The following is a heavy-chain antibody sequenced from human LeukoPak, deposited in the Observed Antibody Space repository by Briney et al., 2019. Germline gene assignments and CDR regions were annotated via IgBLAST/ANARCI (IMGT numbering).Heavy chain of an antibody. CDR3: ARDLRGVAQDAFDI. CDR2: IIPIFGTA. J-gene: IGHJ3*02. D-gene: IGHD6-13*01. V-gene: IGHV1-69*13. Sequence: SVKVSCKASGGTFSSYAIGWVRQAPGQGLEWMGGIIPIFGTANYAQKFQGRVTITADESTSTAYMELSSLRSEDTAVYYCARDLRGVAQDAFDIWGQGTMVTVSS. CDR1: GGTFSSYA.